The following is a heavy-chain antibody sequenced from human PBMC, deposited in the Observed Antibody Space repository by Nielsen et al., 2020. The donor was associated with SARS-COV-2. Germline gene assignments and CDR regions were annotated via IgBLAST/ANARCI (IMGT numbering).Heavy chain of an antibody. V-gene: IGHV3-48*02. CDR2: ISGSSNTI. CDR3: AREWNWDDAFDY. Sequence: GESLKISCAASGFAFSSYSMNWVRQAPGKGLEWISYISGSSNTIYYADSVKGRFTISRDNAKNSLYLQMSSLTDDDTSVYYCAREWNWDDAFDYWGQGTLVTVSS. CDR1: GFAFSSYS. J-gene: IGHJ4*02. D-gene: IGHD1-1*01.